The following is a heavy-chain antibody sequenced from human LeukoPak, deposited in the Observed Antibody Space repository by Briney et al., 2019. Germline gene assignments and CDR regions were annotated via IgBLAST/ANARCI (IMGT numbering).Heavy chain of an antibody. D-gene: IGHD6-13*01. CDR1: GFTFSSYA. V-gene: IGHV3-23*01. CDR3: AKSKQQLVPGYFDY. Sequence: GGSLRLSCAASGFTFSSYAMSWVRQAPGKGLEWVSAISGSGGSTYYADSVKGRFTISRDSSKNTLYLQMNSLRAEDMAVYYCAKSKQQLVPGYFDYWGQGTLVTVST. J-gene: IGHJ4*02. CDR2: ISGSGGST.